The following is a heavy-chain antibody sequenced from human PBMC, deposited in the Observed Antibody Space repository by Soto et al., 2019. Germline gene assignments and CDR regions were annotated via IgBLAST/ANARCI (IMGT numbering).Heavy chain of an antibody. D-gene: IGHD6-6*01. Sequence: ASVKVSCKASGYTFTSYYMHWVRQAPGQGLEWMGLINPSGGSTTYAQRFQGRVTMTRDTSTSTVYMELSRLRSEDTDVYYCARDPSTSLDYWGQGXLVTVS. CDR1: GYTFTSYY. V-gene: IGHV1-46*01. CDR3: ARDPSTSLDY. CDR2: INPSGGST. J-gene: IGHJ4*02.